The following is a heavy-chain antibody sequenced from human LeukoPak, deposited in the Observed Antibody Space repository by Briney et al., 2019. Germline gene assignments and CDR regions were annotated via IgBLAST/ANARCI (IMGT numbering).Heavy chain of an antibody. V-gene: IGHV4-59*12. D-gene: IGHD3-9*01. Sequence: SETLSLTCTVSGGSISSYYWSWIRQPPGQGLEWIGYIYYSGSTSYNPSLKSRVSISVDTSKNQFSLKLSSVTAADTAVYYCAREKGPGLRYFDWSIVTWGQGTLVTVSS. CDR1: GGSISSYY. CDR2: IYYSGST. J-gene: IGHJ5*02. CDR3: AREKGPGLRYFDWSIVT.